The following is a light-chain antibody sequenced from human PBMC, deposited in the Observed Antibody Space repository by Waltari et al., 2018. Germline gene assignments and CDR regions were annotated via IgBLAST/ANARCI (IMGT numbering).Light chain of an antibody. J-gene: IGLJ2*01. Sequence: QSALTQPASVSGSPGQSITIPRTGTSDDIGAYSYVTWYHQRPGKVPKLIIYDLTARPSGVSNRFSGSKSGSTASLTVSGLQAEDEGLFYCSAYTSRGTLKFGGGTRVTVL. V-gene: IGLV2-14*03. CDR1: SDDIGAYSY. CDR2: DLT. CDR3: SAYTSRGTLK.